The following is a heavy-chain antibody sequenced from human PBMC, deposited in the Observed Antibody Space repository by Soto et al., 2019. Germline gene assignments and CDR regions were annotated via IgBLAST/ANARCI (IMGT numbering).Heavy chain of an antibody. Sequence: QVQLVESGGGVVQPGRSLRLSCAASGFTFSSYAMHWVRQAPGKGLEWVAVISYDGSNKYYADSVKGRFTISRDNSKNTLYLQMNSLRAEDTAVYYCAREYSNYGPFDYWGQGTLVTVSS. CDR3: AREYSNYGPFDY. V-gene: IGHV3-30-3*01. CDR1: GFTFSSYA. J-gene: IGHJ4*02. D-gene: IGHD4-4*01. CDR2: ISYDGSNK.